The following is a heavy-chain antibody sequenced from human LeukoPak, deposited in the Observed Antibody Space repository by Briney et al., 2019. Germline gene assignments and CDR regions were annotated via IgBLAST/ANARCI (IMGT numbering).Heavy chain of an antibody. CDR3: ARVISSTSRVVDS. Sequence: GGSLRLSCAASGFTFSSYSMNWVRQAPGKGLEWASYISSSSSTIYYADSVEGRFTISRDNAKNSLYLQMNSLRAEDTAVYYCARVISSTSRVVDSWGQGTLVIVSS. CDR1: GFTFSSYS. J-gene: IGHJ4*02. CDR2: ISSSSSTI. V-gene: IGHV3-48*01. D-gene: IGHD2-2*01.